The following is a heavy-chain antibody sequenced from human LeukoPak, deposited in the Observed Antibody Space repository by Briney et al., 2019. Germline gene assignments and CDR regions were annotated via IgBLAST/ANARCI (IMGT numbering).Heavy chain of an antibody. J-gene: IGHJ4*02. D-gene: IGHD6-19*01. V-gene: IGHV3-23*01. CDR3: AKRDSSGWDYFDY. Sequence: PGGSLRLSCAASGFTFSTYAMSWVRQAPGKGLEWVSSIIGSGGSTFYADSVKGRFTISRDNSKNTLYLQMNSLRAEDTAVYYCAKRDSSGWDYFDYWGQGTLVTVSS. CDR2: IIGSGGST. CDR1: GFTFSTYA.